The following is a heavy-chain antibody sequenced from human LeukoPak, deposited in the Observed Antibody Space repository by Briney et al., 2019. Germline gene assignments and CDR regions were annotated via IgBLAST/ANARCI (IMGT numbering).Heavy chain of an antibody. CDR2: ISGSGGNT. D-gene: IGHD3-22*01. V-gene: IGHV3-23*01. CDR1: GFTFSSYV. Sequence: GGSLRLSCAASGFTFSSYVMIWVRQAPGKGLEWVSTISGSGGNTYYADSVRGRFTISRDNSKNTLYLQMSSLRAEDTAVYYCARLRPYYYDSSGYYYFDYWGQGTLVTVPS. J-gene: IGHJ4*02. CDR3: ARLRPYYYDSSGYYYFDY.